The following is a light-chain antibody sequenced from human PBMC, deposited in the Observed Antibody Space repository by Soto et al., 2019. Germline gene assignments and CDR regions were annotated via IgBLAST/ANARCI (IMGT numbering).Light chain of an antibody. CDR3: QQYYSTPLT. V-gene: IGKV4-1*01. Sequence: DIVMTQSPDSLAVSLGERATINCKSSQSVLYSSNNKNYLAWYQQKAGQPPKLLIYRASTRESGVPDRFSGSGSGTDFTITISSLQAEDVAVYYCQQYYSTPLTFGQGTKVEIK. CDR1: QSVLYSSNNKNY. CDR2: RAS. J-gene: IGKJ1*01.